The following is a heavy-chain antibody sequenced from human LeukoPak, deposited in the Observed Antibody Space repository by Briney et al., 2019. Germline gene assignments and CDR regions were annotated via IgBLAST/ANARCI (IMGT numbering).Heavy chain of an antibody. Sequence: GGSLRLSCAASGFTFNSYSMNWVRQAPGKGLEWVSGISSSSSYIYYADSVKGRFTISRDNAKNSLYLQMNSLRAEDTAIYYCTRVGYIDEGIDYWGQGTLVTVSS. CDR2: ISSSSSYI. CDR1: GFTFNSYS. V-gene: IGHV3-21*06. CDR3: TRVGYIDEGIDY. J-gene: IGHJ4*02. D-gene: IGHD5-24*01.